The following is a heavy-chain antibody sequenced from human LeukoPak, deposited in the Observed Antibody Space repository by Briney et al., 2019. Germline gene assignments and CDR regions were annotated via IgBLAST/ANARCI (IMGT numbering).Heavy chain of an antibody. CDR1: GFTFSSYA. V-gene: IGHV3-23*01. CDR3: AKERPYDSSGYYYEGEYYFDY. CDR2: ISGSGGST. Sequence: GGSLRLSCAASGFTFSSYAMSWVRQAPGKGLEWVSAISGSGGSTYYADSVKGRFTISRDDSKNTLYLQMNSLRAEDTAVYYCAKERPYDSSGYYYEGEYYFDYWGQGTLVTVSS. D-gene: IGHD3-22*01. J-gene: IGHJ4*02.